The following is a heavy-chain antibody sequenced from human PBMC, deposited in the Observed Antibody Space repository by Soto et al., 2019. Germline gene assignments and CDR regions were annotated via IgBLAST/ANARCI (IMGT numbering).Heavy chain of an antibody. D-gene: IGHD5-12*01. V-gene: IGHV4-34*01. Sequence: QVQLQQWGAGLLKPSETLSLNCAVNGGSLSGYYWSWIRQPPGKGLEWIGEIKDGGRTNYSPSLTSRATISSDTSNNQFSLGLYSVTAADTGVYYCARGQEGVVATHWDQGTLVTVSS. J-gene: IGHJ4*02. CDR2: IKDGGRT. CDR3: ARGQEGVVATH. CDR1: GGSLSGYY.